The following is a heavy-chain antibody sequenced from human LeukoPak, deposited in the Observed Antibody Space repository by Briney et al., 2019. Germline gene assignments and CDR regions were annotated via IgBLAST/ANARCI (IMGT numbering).Heavy chain of an antibody. V-gene: IGHV3-23*01. J-gene: IGHJ4*02. CDR2: IIDSGNSI. CDR1: GFTFSSCA. CDR3: AKDPIFSGSYGVFDY. D-gene: IGHD1-26*01. Sequence: PGGSLRLSCEVSGFTFSSCAMSWVRQAPGKGPEWVSTIIDSGNSIYYADSAEGRFTISRDNSKNTLYLQMNSLRAGDTAVYYCAKDPIFSGSYGVFDYWGLGTLVTVSS.